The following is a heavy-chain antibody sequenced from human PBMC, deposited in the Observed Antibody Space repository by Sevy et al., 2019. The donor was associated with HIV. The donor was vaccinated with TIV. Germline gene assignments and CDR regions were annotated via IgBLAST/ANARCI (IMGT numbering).Heavy chain of an antibody. J-gene: IGHJ5*02. D-gene: IGHD3-10*01. V-gene: IGHV3-23*01. Sequence: GGSLRLSCVASGFTFSSYGMSWVRQAPGEGLECVSDISGSGGSTYYADSVRGRLTNSRDNSKNTLYLQMNSLRADDTAVYYCAKETIRGTYNWFDPWGQGTLVTVSS. CDR2: ISGSGGST. CDR3: AKETIRGTYNWFDP. CDR1: GFTFSSYG.